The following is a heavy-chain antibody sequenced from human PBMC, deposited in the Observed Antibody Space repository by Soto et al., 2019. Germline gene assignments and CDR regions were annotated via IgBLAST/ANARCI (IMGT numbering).Heavy chain of an antibody. CDR3: ASAAREYYYYGMDV. V-gene: IGHV3-23*01. CDR2: ISGSGGST. J-gene: IGHJ6*02. CDR1: GFTFSSYA. Sequence: VGSLRLSCAASGFTFSSYAMSWVRQAPGKRLEWVSGISGSGGSTYYADSVKGRFTISRDNSKNTLYLQMNSLRAEGTAVYYCASAAREYYYYGMDVWGQGTTVTVS.